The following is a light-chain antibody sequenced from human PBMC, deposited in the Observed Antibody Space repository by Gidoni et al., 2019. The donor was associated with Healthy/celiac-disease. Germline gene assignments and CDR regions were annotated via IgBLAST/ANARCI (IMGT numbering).Light chain of an antibody. J-gene: IGLJ2*01. CDR1: KLVDKY. Sequence: SYELTLPPSVSLSPGQTASITCSGDKLVDKYACWYQQTPGQSPVLVIYQDSKRPSGIPERFSGSNSGNTATLTISGTQAMDEADYYCQAWDSSTVVFGGGTKLTVL. CDR2: QDS. V-gene: IGLV3-1*01. CDR3: QAWDSSTVV.